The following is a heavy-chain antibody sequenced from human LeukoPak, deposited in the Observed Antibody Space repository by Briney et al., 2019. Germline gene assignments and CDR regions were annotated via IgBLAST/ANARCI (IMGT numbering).Heavy chain of an antibody. V-gene: IGHV3-74*01. Sequence: GGSLRLSCTASEFTFSSYVMSWVRRSPGKGLVWVSRINDNGETTTYADSVKGRFTISRDNAKNSVYLQMSGLRAEDTAVYYCARDESLWQIRHWGQGTLVTVSS. CDR1: EFTFSSYV. CDR3: ARDESLWQIRH. D-gene: IGHD2-21*01. J-gene: IGHJ4*02. CDR2: INDNGETT.